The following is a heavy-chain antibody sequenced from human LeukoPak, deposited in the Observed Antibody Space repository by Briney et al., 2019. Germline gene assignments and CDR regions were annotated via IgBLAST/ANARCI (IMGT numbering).Heavy chain of an antibody. V-gene: IGHV3-30*14. CDR3: ARGPSGYHNT. J-gene: IGHJ4*02. D-gene: IGHD5-12*01. Sequence: PGGSLRLSCAASGFSFKGYNMHWVRQAPGKGLEWVAVITYDGSNKYYADSVKGRFTISRDNSKNTLYLQMNSLRAEDTAVYYCARGPSGYHNTGGQGTLVTVSS. CDR1: GFSFKGYN. CDR2: ITYDGSNK.